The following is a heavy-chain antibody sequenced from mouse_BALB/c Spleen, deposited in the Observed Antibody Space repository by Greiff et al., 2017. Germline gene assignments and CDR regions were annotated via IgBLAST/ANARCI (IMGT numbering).Heavy chain of an antibody. J-gene: IGHJ4*01. CDR3: ARESVPYYYAMDY. Sequence: DVQLQESGPGLVKPSQSLSLTCTVTGYSITSDYAWNWIRQFPGNKLEWMGYISYSGSTSYNPSLKSRISITRDTSKNQFFLQLNSVTTEDTATYYCARESVPYYYAMDYWGQGTSVTVSS. CDR1: GYSITSDYA. V-gene: IGHV3-2*02. CDR2: ISYSGST.